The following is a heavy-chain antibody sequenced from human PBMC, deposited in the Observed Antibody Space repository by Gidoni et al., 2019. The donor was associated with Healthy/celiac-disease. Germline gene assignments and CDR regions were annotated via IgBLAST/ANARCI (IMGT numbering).Heavy chain of an antibody. Sequence: QLQLQASAPGPVKPSEILSLTCTVPGGSICISSYHWGWIRQPPGKGLEWIGSIYYSGSTYYNPSRKSRVTISVDTSKNQFSLKLSSVTAADTAVYYCARHEDYYGSGSPSYGMDVWGQGTTVTVSS. J-gene: IGHJ6*02. CDR1: GGSICISSYH. V-gene: IGHV4-39*01. D-gene: IGHD3-10*01. CDR2: IYYSGST. CDR3: ARHEDYYGSGSPSYGMDV.